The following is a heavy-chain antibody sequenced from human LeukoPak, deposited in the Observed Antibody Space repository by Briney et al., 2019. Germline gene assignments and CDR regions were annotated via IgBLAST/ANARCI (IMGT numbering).Heavy chain of an antibody. CDR1: GFSFSSYW. D-gene: IGHD1-1*01. Sequence: PGGSLRLSCAASGFSFSSYWMTWVRQAPGKGLEWVANIKQDGTEKYYVDSVKGRFTISRDNAKNSLYLQMNSLRAEDTAVYYCANEGGGAFDFWGQGTMVTVSS. CDR3: ANEGGGAFDF. J-gene: IGHJ3*01. V-gene: IGHV3-7*01. CDR2: IKQDGTEK.